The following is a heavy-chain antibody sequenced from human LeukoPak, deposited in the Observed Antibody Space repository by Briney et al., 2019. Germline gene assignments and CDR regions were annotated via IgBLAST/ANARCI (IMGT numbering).Heavy chain of an antibody. CDR2: INPDRGGT. Sequence: ASVKVSCTASGYTFTAYYMHRVRQAPGQGLEWMGRINPDRGGTNYAQKFQGRVTMTRDKSISTAYMELTSLRSDDTAVYYCARGPYDYVWGNYRYTGDAFDIWGHGTVVTVSS. CDR3: ARGPYDYVWGNYRYTGDAFDI. J-gene: IGHJ3*02. CDR1: GYTFTAYY. D-gene: IGHD3-16*02. V-gene: IGHV1-2*06.